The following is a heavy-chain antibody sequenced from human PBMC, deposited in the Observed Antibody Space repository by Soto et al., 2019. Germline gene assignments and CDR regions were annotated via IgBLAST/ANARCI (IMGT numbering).Heavy chain of an antibody. CDR1: GGSVSSGSYY. CDR3: ARSVHTSTDGYNPFDY. Sequence: QVQLQESGPGLVKPSETLSLTCTVSGGSVSSGSYYWSWIRQPPGKGLEWIGYIYYSGSTNYNPSRKSRVTISVDTSKNQFSLKLSSVTAADTAVYYCARSVHTSTDGYNPFDYWGQGTLVTVSS. D-gene: IGHD5-12*01. CDR2: IYYSGST. V-gene: IGHV4-61*01. J-gene: IGHJ4*02.